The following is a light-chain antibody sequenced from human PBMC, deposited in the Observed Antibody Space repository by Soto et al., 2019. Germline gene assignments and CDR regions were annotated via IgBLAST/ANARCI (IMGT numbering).Light chain of an antibody. Sequence: QSVLTQPASVSGSPGQSITISCTGTSSDVGSYNLVSWYQQHPGKAPKLMIYEGSKRPSGVSNRFSGSKSGNTASLTISGPQAEDEADYYCCSYAGSSTSHVVFGGGTKLTVL. J-gene: IGLJ2*01. CDR2: EGS. CDR1: SSDVGSYNL. CDR3: CSYAGSSTSHVV. V-gene: IGLV2-23*01.